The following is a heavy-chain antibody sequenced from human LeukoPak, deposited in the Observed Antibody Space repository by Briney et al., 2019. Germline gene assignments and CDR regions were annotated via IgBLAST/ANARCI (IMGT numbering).Heavy chain of an antibody. V-gene: IGHV4-39*01. D-gene: IGHD6-13*01. J-gene: IGHJ4*02. CDR1: GGSISSSSYY. Sequence: SETLSLTCTVSGGSISSSSYYWGWIRQPPGKGLEWIGSIHYSGSTYYNASLKSRVTISVDTSKNQFSLKLSSVTAADTAVYYCARGLDGWGAAGPIFDYWGQGTLVTVSS. CDR3: ARGLDGWGAAGPIFDY. CDR2: IHYSGST.